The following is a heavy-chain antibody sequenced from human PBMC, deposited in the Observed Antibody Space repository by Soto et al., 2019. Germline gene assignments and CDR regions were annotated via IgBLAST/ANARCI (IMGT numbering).Heavy chain of an antibody. Sequence: LSLTCAVYSRAFSGCYWGWIRLPPGKGLEWIGEINHSGSANYNPSLKSRATISVDTSKNQFSLRLTALTAADTAVYYCARDGIDPPRDSWFDPWGQGTQVTVSS. D-gene: IGHD1-1*01. V-gene: IGHV4-34*01. CDR3: ARDGIDPPRDSWFDP. J-gene: IGHJ5*02. CDR1: SRAFSGCY. CDR2: INHSGSA.